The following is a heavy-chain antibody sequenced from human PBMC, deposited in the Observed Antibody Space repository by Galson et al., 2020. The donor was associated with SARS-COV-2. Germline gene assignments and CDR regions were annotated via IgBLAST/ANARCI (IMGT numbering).Heavy chain of an antibody. CDR3: AKDPLHYNSHWYPNWFGP. CDR2: ITGRGDST. J-gene: IGHJ5*02. V-gene: IGHV3-23*01. Sequence: TGGSLRLSCAASGFTSGFTFNRYAMSWVRQTPGKGLEWVSGITGRGDSTYYADSVKGRFTISRDTSKSTLYLQMNSLRAEDTAIYYCAKDPLHYNSHWYPNWFGPWCHGTLVTVSA. CDR1: GFTFNRYA. D-gene: IGHD6-13*01.